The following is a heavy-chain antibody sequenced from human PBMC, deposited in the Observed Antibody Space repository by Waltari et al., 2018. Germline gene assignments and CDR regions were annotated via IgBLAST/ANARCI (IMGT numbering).Heavy chain of an antibody. Sequence: EVQLLESGGGLVQPGGSLRLSCAASGFTFSSYAMSWVRRAPGKGLEGVSAISGSGGSTYYADSVKGRFTISRDNSKNTLYLQMNSLRSEDTAVYYCARRGEDGDYDVFDYWGQGTLVTVSS. CDR2: ISGSGGST. D-gene: IGHD4-17*01. CDR3: ARRGEDGDYDVFDY. V-gene: IGHV3-23*01. J-gene: IGHJ4*02. CDR1: GFTFSSYA.